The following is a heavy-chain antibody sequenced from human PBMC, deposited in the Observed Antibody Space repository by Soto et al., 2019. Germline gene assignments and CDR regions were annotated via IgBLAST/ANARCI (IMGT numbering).Heavy chain of an antibody. CDR3: ASLYCSSTSCYDTWFDP. CDR1: GGTFSSYT. Sequence: QVQLVQSGAEVKKPGSSVKVSCKASGGTFSSYTISWVRQAPGQGLEWMGRIIPILGIANYAQKFQGRVTITADKSTSTAYIELSSLRSEDTAVYYCASLYCSSTSCYDTWFDPWGQGTLVTVSS. D-gene: IGHD2-2*01. V-gene: IGHV1-69*02. CDR2: IIPILGIA. J-gene: IGHJ5*02.